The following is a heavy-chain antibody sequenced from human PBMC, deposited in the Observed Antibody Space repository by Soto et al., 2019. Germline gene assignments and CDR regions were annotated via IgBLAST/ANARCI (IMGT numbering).Heavy chain of an antibody. CDR2: TYYRSKWNY. V-gene: IGHV6-1*01. CDR3: VRLPLAHLPLYGIDF. CDR1: GDSVSANNDA. Sequence: PSQTLSLTCAISGDSVSANNDAWNWIRQSPPRGLEWLGRTYYRSKWNYDYAESVKSRLTITPDTSNNQFSLQLNSVTPEDAAVYYCVRLPLAHLPLYGIDFWGKGITVTVSS. J-gene: IGHJ6*04. D-gene: IGHD6-6*01.